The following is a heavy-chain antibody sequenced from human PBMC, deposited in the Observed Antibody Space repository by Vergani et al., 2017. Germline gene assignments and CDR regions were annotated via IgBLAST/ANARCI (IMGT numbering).Heavy chain of an antibody. D-gene: IGHD3-16*01. CDR3: ASAGSLGELLPLDY. Sequence: EVQLVESGGGLVQPGGSLKLSCAASGFTFSGYSMNWVRQAPGKGLEWVSSISSSSSYIYYADSVKGRFTISRDNAKNSLYLQMNSLRAEDTAVYYCASAGSLGELLPLDYWGQGTLVTVSS. V-gene: IGHV3-21*01. J-gene: IGHJ4*02. CDR1: GFTFSGYS. CDR2: ISSSSSYI.